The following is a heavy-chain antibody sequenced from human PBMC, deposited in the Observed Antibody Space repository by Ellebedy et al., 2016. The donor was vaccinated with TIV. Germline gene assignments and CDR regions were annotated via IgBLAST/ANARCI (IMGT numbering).Heavy chain of an antibody. Sequence: GESLKISCGASGFIFSSYGINWVRQAPGRGLDWVSYISGGGDKILYADSVEGRFTISRDNAKNSLYLQMNSLRGEDTAVYYCAREQQVVGGYYQYGMDVWGQGTTVTVSS. CDR2: ISGGGDKI. CDR3: AREQQVVGGYYQYGMDV. D-gene: IGHD6-13*01. J-gene: IGHJ6*02. CDR1: GFIFSSYG. V-gene: IGHV3-48*03.